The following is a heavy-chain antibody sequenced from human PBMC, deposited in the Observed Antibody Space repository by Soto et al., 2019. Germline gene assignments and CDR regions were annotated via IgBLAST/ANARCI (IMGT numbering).Heavy chain of an antibody. D-gene: IGHD1-7*01. CDR3: TTTNWNYGPGFDY. V-gene: IGHV3-15*07. J-gene: IGHJ4*02. CDR1: GFTFCNAW. CDR2: IKSKTDGGTT. Sequence: PGGALRLSCAASGFTFCNAWMNWVRQAPGKGLEWVGRIKSKTDGGTTDYAAPVKGRFTISRDDSKNTLYLQMNSLKTEDTAVYYCTTTNWNYGPGFDYWGQGTLVTVSS.